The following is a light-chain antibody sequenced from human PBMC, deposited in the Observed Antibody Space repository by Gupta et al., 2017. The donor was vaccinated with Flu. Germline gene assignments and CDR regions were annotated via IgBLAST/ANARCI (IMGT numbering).Light chain of an antibody. V-gene: IGKV3-20*01. J-gene: IGKJ1*01. CDR3: HQYDTSPWT. CDR2: AAS. CDR1: QTVASGY. Sequence: ILLTQSPPTLSLSAGESATLFCRASQTVASGYLAWYQQKPGQVPRLLIHAASHRASGVPDRITGSGSGTDFTLTISALEPEDFAVYYCHQYDTSPWTFGQGTRV.